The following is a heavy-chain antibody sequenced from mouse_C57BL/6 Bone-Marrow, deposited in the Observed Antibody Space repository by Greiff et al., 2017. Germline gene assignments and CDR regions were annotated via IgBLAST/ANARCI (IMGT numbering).Heavy chain of an antibody. D-gene: IGHD2-4*01. CDR2: IDPANGNT. CDR1: GFTITNSY. V-gene: IGHV14-3*01. CDR3: ASGDYLFDY. Sequence: EVQREESVAELVRPGASVKLSCTASGFTITNSYMHWVKQRPEQGLEWIGRIDPANGNTNYAPKFQGKATLTADPSSNTAYLQLSSLTSEDTAIYYYASGDYLFDYWGQGTTLTVSS. J-gene: IGHJ2*01.